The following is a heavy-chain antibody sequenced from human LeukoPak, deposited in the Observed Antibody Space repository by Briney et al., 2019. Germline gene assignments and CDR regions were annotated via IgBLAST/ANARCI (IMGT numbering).Heavy chain of an antibody. CDR3: AGETMVRGVMRAFDI. V-gene: IGHV4-39*07. Sequence: PSETLSLTCTVSGGSISSSSYYWGWIRQPPGKGLEWIGSIYYSGSTYYNPSLKSRVTISVDTSKNQFSLKLTSVTAADTAVYYCAGETMVRGVMRAFDIWGQGTMVTVSS. CDR1: GGSISSSSYY. D-gene: IGHD3-10*01. CDR2: IYYSGST. J-gene: IGHJ3*02.